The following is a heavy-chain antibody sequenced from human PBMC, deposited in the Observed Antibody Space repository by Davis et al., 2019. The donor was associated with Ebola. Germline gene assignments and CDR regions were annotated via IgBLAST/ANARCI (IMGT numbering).Heavy chain of an antibody. D-gene: IGHD2-2*02. J-gene: IGHJ6*02. V-gene: IGHV1-2*04. CDR3: ARGRCSSTSCYISYYYYGMDV. CDR2: INPNSGGT. CDR1: GYTFTGYY. Sequence: ASVKVSCKASGYTFTGYYMHWVRQAPGQGLEWMGWINPNSGGTNYAQKFQGWVTMARDTSISTAYMELSRLRSDDTAVYYCARGRCSSTSCYISYYYYGMDVWGQGTTVTVSS.